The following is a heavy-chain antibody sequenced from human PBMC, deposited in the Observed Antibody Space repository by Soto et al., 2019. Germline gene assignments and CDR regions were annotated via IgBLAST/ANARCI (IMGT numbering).Heavy chain of an antibody. D-gene: IGHD3-16*01. V-gene: IGHV1-18*01. J-gene: IGHJ4*02. CDR1: GYSFTNYG. Sequence: GASVNVSCKTSGYSFTNYGVTWVRQAPGQGLEYVGWISPRNGYTNFAQHFQDRPTMTTDTSTKTVYMELKRLTSDDTAVYYCARDKNRRFYPSYVDYWGQGTLVTVSS. CDR3: ARDKNRRFYPSYVDY. CDR2: ISPRNGYT.